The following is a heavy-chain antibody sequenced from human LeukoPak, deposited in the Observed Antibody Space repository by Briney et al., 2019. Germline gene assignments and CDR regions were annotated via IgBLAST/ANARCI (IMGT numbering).Heavy chain of an antibody. CDR1: GGSVSSYY. J-gene: IGHJ3*02. CDR3: ARQTSTPGGSGAFDI. V-gene: IGHV4-59*08. D-gene: IGHD3-16*01. CDR2: IYYSGST. Sequence: SETLSLTCTVSGGSVSSYYWSWIRQPPGKGLEWIGYIYYSGSTNYNPSLKSRVTISVDTSKNQFSLKLSSVTAADKAVYYCARQTSTPGGSGAFDIWGQGTMVTVSS.